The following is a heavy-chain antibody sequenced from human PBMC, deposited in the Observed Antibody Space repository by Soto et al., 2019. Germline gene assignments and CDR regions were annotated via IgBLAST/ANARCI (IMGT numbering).Heavy chain of an antibody. CDR2: ISAYNGNT. D-gene: IGHD6-13*01. CDR1: GYTFTRYG. Sequence: ASGKVSCKASGYTFTRYGISWVRHAPGQGLEWMGWISAYNGNTNYAQKLQGRVTMTTDTSTSTAYMELRSLRSDDTAVYYCARSSWSYNWFDPWGQGTLVTVSS. V-gene: IGHV1-18*01. J-gene: IGHJ5*02. CDR3: ARSSWSYNWFDP.